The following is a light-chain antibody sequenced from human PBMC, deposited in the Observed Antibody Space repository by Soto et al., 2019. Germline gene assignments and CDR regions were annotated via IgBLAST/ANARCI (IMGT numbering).Light chain of an antibody. CDR1: SSNIGSNY. Sequence: QSVLTQPPSASGTPGQRVTISCSGSSSNIGSNYVYWYQQLPGTAPKLLIYRNNQRPSGVPDRFSGSKSGTSASRAISGLRSEDEADYYCAALDDSLRGYVFGTGTKLTVL. CDR2: RNN. V-gene: IGLV1-47*01. CDR3: AALDDSLRGYV. J-gene: IGLJ1*01.